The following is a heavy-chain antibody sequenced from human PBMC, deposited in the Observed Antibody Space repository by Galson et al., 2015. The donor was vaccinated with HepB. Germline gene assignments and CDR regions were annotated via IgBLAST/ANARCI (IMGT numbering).Heavy chain of an antibody. CDR3: ARGREGQWLEGGPRPEYFHH. CDR1: GYTFTSYG. J-gene: IGHJ1*01. CDR2: ISAYNGNT. V-gene: IGHV1-18*01. Sequence: SVKVSCKASGYTFTSYGISWVRQAPGQGLEWMGWISAYNGNTNYAQKLQGRVTMTTDTSTSTAYMELRSLRSDDTAVYYWARGREGQWLEGGPRPEYFHHWGQGTLVTVSS. D-gene: IGHD6-19*01.